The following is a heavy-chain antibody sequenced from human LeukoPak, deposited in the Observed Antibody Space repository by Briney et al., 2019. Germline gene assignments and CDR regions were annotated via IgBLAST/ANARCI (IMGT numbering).Heavy chain of an antibody. D-gene: IGHD6-19*01. Sequence: ASVTVSCKASGYTFTSYDINWVRQAAGQGVEWMGWMNPNSGNTGYAQKFQGRVTITRNTSISTAYMELSSLRSEDTAVYYCARGPSSGRSTSRWSDDDYWGQGTRVTVSS. CDR3: ARGPSSGRSTSRWSDDDY. CDR2: MNPNSGNT. J-gene: IGHJ4*02. V-gene: IGHV1-8*01. CDR1: GYTFTSYD.